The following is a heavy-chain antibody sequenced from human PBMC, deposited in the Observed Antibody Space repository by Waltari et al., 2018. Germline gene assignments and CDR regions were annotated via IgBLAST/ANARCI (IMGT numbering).Heavy chain of an antibody. CDR2: INEDGSEK. CDR1: GFTFSTFW. J-gene: IGHJ4*02. CDR3: ARADYGGSADYDY. V-gene: IGHV3-7*04. D-gene: IGHD4-17*01. Sequence: EVQLVESGGTLVQPGVSLRLSCVASGFTFSTFWMTWVRQAPGKGLEWLANINEDGSEKFYVDSVTGRFSISRDNAKNSLYLQMNTLTVEDTAVYYCARADYGGSADYDYWGQGTLVTVSS.